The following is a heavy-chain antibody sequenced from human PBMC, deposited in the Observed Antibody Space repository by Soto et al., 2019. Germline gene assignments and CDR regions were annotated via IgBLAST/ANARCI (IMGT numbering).Heavy chain of an antibody. D-gene: IGHD1-1*01. J-gene: IGHJ5*02. CDR2: ISPMFHKA. CDR3: AREVEVHTTGFGA. Sequence: QLQLVQSGTQVKNPGSSVPVSCKASGGTFGNFAINWLRQAPGQGLQWMGDISPMFHKANYEQTFQGIVSITADESTNTVYMKLSSLRSEDTALYYCAREVEVHTTGFGAWGQGTLVTVSS. V-gene: IGHV1-69*01. CDR1: GGTFGNFA.